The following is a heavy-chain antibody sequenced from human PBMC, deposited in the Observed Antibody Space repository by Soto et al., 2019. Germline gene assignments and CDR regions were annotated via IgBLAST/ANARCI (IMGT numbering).Heavy chain of an antibody. Sequence: GESLKISCNGSGYSFTSYWVGWVRQMPGKGLEWMGIIYPGDSDTRYSPSFQGQVTISADKSISTAYLQWSSLKASDTATYYCARPSSLYDSSGPFDYWGQGTLVTVSS. CDR2: IYPGDSDT. V-gene: IGHV5-51*01. CDR3: ARPSSLYDSSGPFDY. J-gene: IGHJ4*02. D-gene: IGHD3-22*01. CDR1: GYSFTSYW.